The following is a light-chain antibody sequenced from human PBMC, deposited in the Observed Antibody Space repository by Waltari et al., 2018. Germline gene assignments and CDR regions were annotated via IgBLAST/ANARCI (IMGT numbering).Light chain of an antibody. Sequence: QSALTQPASVSGSPGQSVTIFCTGTSNDVGGYNSVSWYQEHPGQAPRCIIYDVTVGPSGVSDRFSGSKSGNTASLTISGLQAEDEADYYCSSQSSNNVVLFGGGTKLTVL. CDR1: SNDVGGYNS. CDR2: DVT. J-gene: IGLJ2*01. V-gene: IGLV2-14*01. CDR3: SSQSSNNVVL.